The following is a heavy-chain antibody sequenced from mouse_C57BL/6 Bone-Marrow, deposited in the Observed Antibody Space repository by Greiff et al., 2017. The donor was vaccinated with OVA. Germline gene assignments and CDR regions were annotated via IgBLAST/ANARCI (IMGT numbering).Heavy chain of an antibody. D-gene: IGHD2-3*01. J-gene: IGHJ4*01. Sequence: QVQLQQPGAELVKPGASVKMSCKASGYTFTSYWITWVKQRPGQGLEWIGDISPGSGSTNYNEKFKSKATLTVDTSSSTAYMQLSSLTSEDSAVYYCASGWLLRNYYAMDYWGQGTSVTVSS. V-gene: IGHV1-55*01. CDR1: GYTFTSYW. CDR2: ISPGSGST. CDR3: ASGWLLRNYYAMDY.